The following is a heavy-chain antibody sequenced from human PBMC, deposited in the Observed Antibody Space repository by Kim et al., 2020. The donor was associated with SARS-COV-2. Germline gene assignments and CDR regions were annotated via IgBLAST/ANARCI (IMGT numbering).Heavy chain of an antibody. D-gene: IGHD2-21*01. J-gene: IGHJ4*02. Sequence: TKYADSVKGRITISRDNAKNTLYLRMNSLGAEDTAVYYCARGAYLYYFDYWGQGTLVTVSS. V-gene: IGHV3-11*05. CDR2: T. CDR3: ARGAYLYYFDY.